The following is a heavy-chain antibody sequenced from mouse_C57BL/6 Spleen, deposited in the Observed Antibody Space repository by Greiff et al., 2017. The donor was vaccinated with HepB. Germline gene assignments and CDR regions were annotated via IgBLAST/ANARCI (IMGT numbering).Heavy chain of an antibody. D-gene: IGHD2-5*01. CDR1: GYAFTNYL. CDR3: ARTYYSTFYAMDY. V-gene: IGHV1-54*01. J-gene: IGHJ4*01. CDR2: INPGSGGT. Sequence: VQLQQSGAELVRPGTSVKVSCKASGYAFTNYLIEWVKQRPGQGLEWIGVINPGSGGTNYNEKLKGKATLTADKSSSTAYMQLSSLTSVDSAVYFCARTYYSTFYAMDYWGQGTSVTVSS.